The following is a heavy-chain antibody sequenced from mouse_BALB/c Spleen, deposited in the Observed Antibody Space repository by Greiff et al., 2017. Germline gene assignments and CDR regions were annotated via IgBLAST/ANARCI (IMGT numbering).Heavy chain of an antibody. V-gene: IGHV3-6*02. J-gene: IGHJ4*01. CDR3: ARAGEYYGNYVGAMDY. CDR2: ISYDGSN. CDR1: GYSITSGYY. D-gene: IGHD2-1*01. Sequence: EVQLQESGPGLVKPSQSLSLTCSVTGYSITSGYYWNWIRQFPGNKLEWMGYISYDGSNNYNPSLKNRISITRDTSKNQFFLKLNSVTTEDTATYYCARAGEYYGNYVGAMDYWGQGTSVTVSS.